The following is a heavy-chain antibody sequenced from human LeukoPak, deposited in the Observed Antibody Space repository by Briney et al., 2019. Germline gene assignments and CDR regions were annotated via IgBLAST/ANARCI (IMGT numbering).Heavy chain of an antibody. Sequence: GESLKISCKGSGYSFTTYWIGWVRQMPGKCLEWMGIIYPGDSDTTYSPSFQGQVTISADKSISTAYLQWSSLKASDTAMYYCARTYCGGDCYYSYFDYWGQGTLVTVSS. CDR2: IYPGDSDT. J-gene: IGHJ4*02. CDR3: ARTYCGGDCYYSYFDY. V-gene: IGHV5-51*01. CDR1: GYSFTTYW. D-gene: IGHD2-21*02.